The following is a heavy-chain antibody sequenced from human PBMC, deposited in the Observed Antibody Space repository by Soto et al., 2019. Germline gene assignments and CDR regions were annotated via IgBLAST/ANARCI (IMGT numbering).Heavy chain of an antibody. V-gene: IGHV3-49*03. CDR1: GFTFGDYA. D-gene: IGHD3-10*01. Sequence: PGGSLRLSCTASGFTFGDYAMSWFRQAPGKGLEWVGFIRSKAYGGTTEYAAPVKGRFTISRDDSKSIAYLQMNSLKTEDTAVYYCTRDRGVAPYYYYYYVDVWGKGTTVTVSS. CDR3: TRDRGVAPYYYYYYVDV. J-gene: IGHJ6*03. CDR2: IRSKAYGGTT.